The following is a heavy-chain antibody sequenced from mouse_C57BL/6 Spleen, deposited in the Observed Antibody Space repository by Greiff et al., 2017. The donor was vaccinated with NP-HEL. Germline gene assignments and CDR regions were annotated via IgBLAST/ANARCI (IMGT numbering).Heavy chain of an antibody. J-gene: IGHJ1*03. CDR1: GFTFSDYG. V-gene: IGHV5-17*01. CDR3: ARPITTVVGYFDV. CDR2: ISSGSSTI. D-gene: IGHD1-1*01. Sequence: EVQVVESGGGLVKPGGSLKLSCAASGFTFSDYGMHWVRQAPEQGLEWVAYISSGSSTIYYADTVKGRFTISRDNAKNTLFLQMTSLRSEDTAMYYCARPITTVVGYFDVWGTGTTVTVSS.